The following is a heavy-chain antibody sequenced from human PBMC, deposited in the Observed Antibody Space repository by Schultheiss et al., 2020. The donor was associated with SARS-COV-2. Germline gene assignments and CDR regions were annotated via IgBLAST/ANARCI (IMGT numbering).Heavy chain of an antibody. J-gene: IGHJ4*02. Sequence: GGSLRLSCAASGFTFSSYGMHWVRQAPGKGLEWVAVISYDGSNKYYADSVKGRFTISRDNSKNTLYLQMNSLRAEDTAVYYCARVLVPGDSYGYDYWGQGTLVTVSS. D-gene: IGHD5-18*01. CDR2: ISYDGSNK. V-gene: IGHV3-30*03. CDR1: GFTFSSYG. CDR3: ARVLVPGDSYGYDY.